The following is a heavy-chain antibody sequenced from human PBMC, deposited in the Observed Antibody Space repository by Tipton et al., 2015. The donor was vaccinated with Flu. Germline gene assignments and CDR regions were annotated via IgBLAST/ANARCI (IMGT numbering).Heavy chain of an antibody. CDR1: GGSLSSYY. V-gene: IGHV4-4*07. CDR3: ARGSGSGTYVIFDN. Sequence: TLSLTCTVSGGSLSSYYWSWIRQPAGKGLEWIGRIYSSGSTTYNLTLKSRVTMSVDTSKSQFSLKLRSVTAADTAVYYCARGSGSGTYVIFDNWGQGTLGTVSS. D-gene: IGHD3-10*01. J-gene: IGHJ4*02. CDR2: IYSSGST.